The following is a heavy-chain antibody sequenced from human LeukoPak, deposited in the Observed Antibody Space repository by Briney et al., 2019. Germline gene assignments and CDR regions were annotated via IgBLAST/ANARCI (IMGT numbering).Heavy chain of an antibody. Sequence: GGSLRLSCAASGFTFSDYYMSWIRQAPGKGLEWVSYISSSGSTIYYADSVKGRFTISRDNAKCSLYLQMNSLRAEDTAVYYCAKAPGAPSNWFDPWGQGTLVTVSS. CDR1: GFTFSDYY. D-gene: IGHD3-10*01. J-gene: IGHJ5*02. V-gene: IGHV3-11*01. CDR2: ISSSGSTI. CDR3: AKAPGAPSNWFDP.